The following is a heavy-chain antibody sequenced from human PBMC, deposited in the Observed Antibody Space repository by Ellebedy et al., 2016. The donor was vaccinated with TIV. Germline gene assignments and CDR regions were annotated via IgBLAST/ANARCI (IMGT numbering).Heavy chain of an antibody. J-gene: IGHJ6*03. V-gene: IGHV4-59*13. Sequence: SETLSLXXTVSGGSISSYYWSWIRQPPGKGLEWIGYIYYSGSTNYNPSLKSRVTISVDTSKNQFSLKLSSVTAADTAVYYCARGVTTMIARPLDYYYMDVWGKGTTFTVSS. CDR1: GGSISSYY. CDR2: IYYSGST. CDR3: ARGVTTMIARPLDYYYMDV. D-gene: IGHD3-22*01.